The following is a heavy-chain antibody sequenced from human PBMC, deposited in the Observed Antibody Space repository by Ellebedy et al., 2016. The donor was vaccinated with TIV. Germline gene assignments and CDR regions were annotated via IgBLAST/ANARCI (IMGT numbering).Heavy chain of an antibody. D-gene: IGHD3-10*01. CDR3: ARIGGPIWFGDLLAIGRSLDVDY. V-gene: IGHV3-30-3*01. J-gene: IGHJ4*02. CDR2: ISYDGINK. CDR1: GFTFSSYA. Sequence: GESLKISCAASGFTFSSYAMHWVRQAPGKGLEWVAVISYDGINKYYADSVKGRFTISRDNSKNTLYLQMNSLRAEDTAVYYCARIGGPIWFGDLLAIGRSLDVDYWGQGTLVTVSS.